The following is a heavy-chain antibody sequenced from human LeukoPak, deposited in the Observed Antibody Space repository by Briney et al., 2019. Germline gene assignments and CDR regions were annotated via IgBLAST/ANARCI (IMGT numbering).Heavy chain of an antibody. V-gene: IGHV3-23*01. CDR3: AKKWGVGTTTLDYFDY. J-gene: IGHJ4*02. D-gene: IGHD1-26*01. CDR1: GFTFSNYA. Sequence: GGSLRLSCAASGFTFSNYAMSWVRQAPGKGLEWVSGISGSGGSTYYTDSVKGRFTISRDNSKNTLYLQMNSLTDEDTAVYYCAKKWGVGTTTLDYFDYWGQGTLVTVSS. CDR2: ISGSGGST.